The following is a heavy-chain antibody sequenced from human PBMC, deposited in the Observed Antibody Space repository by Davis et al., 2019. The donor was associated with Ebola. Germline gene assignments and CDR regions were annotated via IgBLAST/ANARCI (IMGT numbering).Heavy chain of an antibody. CDR2: IYYSGST. D-gene: IGHD3-22*01. Sequence: MPSETLSLTCAVSGGSISSGGSSWSWIRQPPGKGLEWIGYIYYSGSTYYNPSLKSRVTISVDTSKNQFSLKLSSVTAADTAVYYCARGSPYDSSGDYRPFDIWGQGTMVAVSS. V-gene: IGHV4-30-4*07. CDR3: ARGSPYDSSGDYRPFDI. CDR1: GGSISSGGSS. J-gene: IGHJ3*02.